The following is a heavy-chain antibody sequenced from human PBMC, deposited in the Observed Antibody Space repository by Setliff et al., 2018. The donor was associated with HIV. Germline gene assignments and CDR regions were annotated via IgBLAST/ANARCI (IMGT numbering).Heavy chain of an antibody. CDR2: IYNGGNT. J-gene: IGHJ6*03. CDR3: ARDGYTNGYGYYYFYMDV. CDR1: GGSISSSTYY. D-gene: IGHD5-18*01. V-gene: IGHV4-61*05. Sequence: PSETLSLTCTVSGGSISSSTYYWGWIRQPPGKGLEWFGYIYNGGNTNYNPSLESRVSMSLDTSKNQFSLKLSSVTAADTAVYFCARDGYTNGYGYYYFYMDVWGKGTTVTVSS.